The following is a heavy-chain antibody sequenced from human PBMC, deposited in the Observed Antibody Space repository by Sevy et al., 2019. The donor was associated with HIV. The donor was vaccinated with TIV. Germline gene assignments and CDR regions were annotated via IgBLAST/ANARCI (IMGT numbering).Heavy chain of an antibody. Sequence: GGSLRLSCAASGFTFSSYAMSWVRQAPGKGLEWVSAISGSGGSTYYADSVKGRFTIPRDNSKNTLYLQMNSLRAEDTAVYYCAKDLGITMVRGVIIRASQYDYWGQGTLVTVSS. J-gene: IGHJ4*02. D-gene: IGHD3-10*01. CDR1: GFTFSSYA. CDR2: ISGSGGST. CDR3: AKDLGITMVRGVIIRASQYDY. V-gene: IGHV3-23*01.